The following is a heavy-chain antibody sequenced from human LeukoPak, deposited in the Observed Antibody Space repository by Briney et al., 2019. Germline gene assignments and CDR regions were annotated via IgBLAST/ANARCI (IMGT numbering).Heavy chain of an antibody. Sequence: SETLSLTSTVTGGSFSTYYWSWIRQPPGKGLEWIGHFYYSGSTNYNPSLRSRVTISVDTSRNQFSLRLTSVTAADTAVYYCARGQGGNYYLNYFDYWGQGALVTVSS. CDR3: ARGQGGNYYLNYFDY. CDR1: GGSFSTYY. J-gene: IGHJ4*02. D-gene: IGHD1-26*01. CDR2: FYYSGST. V-gene: IGHV4-59*12.